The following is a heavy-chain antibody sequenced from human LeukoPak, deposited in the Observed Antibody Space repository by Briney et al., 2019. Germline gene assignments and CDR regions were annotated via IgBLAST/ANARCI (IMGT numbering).Heavy chain of an antibody. CDR1: GYTFTGYA. J-gene: IGHJ4*02. CDR3: ASSSMGDTRHFDY. V-gene: IGHV1-3*04. Sequence: GASVKVSCKASGYTFTGYALHWVRQAPGQGLEWMGWINTGSGNTKYSQKFQGRVTITADESTSTAYMELSSLRSEDTAVYYCASSSMGDTRHFDYWGQGTLVTVSS. D-gene: IGHD3-16*01. CDR2: INTGSGNT.